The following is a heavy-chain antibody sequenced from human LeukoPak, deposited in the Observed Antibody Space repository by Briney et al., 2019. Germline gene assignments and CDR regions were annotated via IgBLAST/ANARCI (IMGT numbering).Heavy chain of an antibody. CDR1: GGSISSSNW. D-gene: IGHD2-2*01. J-gene: IGHJ4*02. CDR3: AKRYCSSTTCYDDRGAFDY. Sequence: PSGTLSLTCAVSGGSISSSNWWSWVRQPPGKGLEWIGEIYHSGSTYYNPSLKSRATISVDTSKNQFSLKLSSVTAADTAVYYCAKRYCSSTTCYDDRGAFDYWGQGTLVTVSS. CDR2: IYHSGST. V-gene: IGHV4-4*02.